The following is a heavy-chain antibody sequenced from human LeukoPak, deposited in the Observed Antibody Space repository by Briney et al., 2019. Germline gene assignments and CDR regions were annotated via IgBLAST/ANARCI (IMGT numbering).Heavy chain of an antibody. CDR1: GFTVSGSS. J-gene: IGHJ4*02. D-gene: IGHD3-9*01. Sequence: PGGSLRLSCAASGFTVSGSSLHWVRQASGKGLEWVGRVRSKADNYATAYSASVQGRFTVSRDDSKNTAYLQMNSLEPEDTAIYYCATLDWGSSPNWGQGSRVTVSS. CDR2: VRSKADNYAT. V-gene: IGHV3-73*01. CDR3: ATLDWGSSPN.